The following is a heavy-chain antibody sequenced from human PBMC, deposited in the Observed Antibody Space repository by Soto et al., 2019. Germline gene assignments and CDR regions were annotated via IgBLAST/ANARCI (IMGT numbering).Heavy chain of an antibody. D-gene: IGHD3-10*01. CDR1: GFTFSSYD. Sequence: GGSLRLSCAASGFTFSSYDMHWVRQATGKGLEWVSAIGTAGDPYYPGSVKGRFTISRENAKNSLYLHMNSLRAGDTAVYYCARGHITMVRGVPHRSYGMDVWGQGTTVTVSS. V-gene: IGHV3-13*05. CDR2: IGTAGDP. CDR3: ARGHITMVRGVPHRSYGMDV. J-gene: IGHJ6*02.